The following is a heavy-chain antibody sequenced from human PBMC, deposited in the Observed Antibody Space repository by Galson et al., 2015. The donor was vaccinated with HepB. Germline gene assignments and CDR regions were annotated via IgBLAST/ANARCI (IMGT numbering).Heavy chain of an antibody. CDR1: GGSFSGYY. V-gene: IGHV4-34*01. D-gene: IGHD3-3*01. CDR3: ARDLYYDFWSGPLGWFDP. CDR2: INHSGST. J-gene: IGHJ5*02. Sequence: ETLSLTCAVYGGSFSGYYWSWIRQPPGKGLEWIGEINHSGSTNYNPSLKSRVTISVDTSKNQFSLKLSSVTAADTAVYYCARDLYYDFWSGPLGWFDPWGQGTLVTVSS.